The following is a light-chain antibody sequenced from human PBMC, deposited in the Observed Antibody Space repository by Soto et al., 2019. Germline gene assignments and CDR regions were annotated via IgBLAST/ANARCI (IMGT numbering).Light chain of an antibody. CDR1: QSVSSGY. Sequence: EIVLTQSPGTLSLSPGERATLSCRASQSVSSGYLAWYQQKPGQAPRLLIYGASSRATGIPDRFSGSGSGTDFPLPLSRLEAEDFAVDYCQQYGGSPTWTFGQGTKVEIK. V-gene: IGKV3-20*01. J-gene: IGKJ1*01. CDR2: GAS. CDR3: QQYGGSPTWT.